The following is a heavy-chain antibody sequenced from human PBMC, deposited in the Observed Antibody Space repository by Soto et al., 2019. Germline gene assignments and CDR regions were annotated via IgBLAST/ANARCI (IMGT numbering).Heavy chain of an antibody. V-gene: IGHV1-3*01. CDR2: IHPGSQDT. J-gene: IGHJ4*02. Sequence: GASVKVSCKASGYIFTNFALHWVRQAPGQRLEWMGWIHPGSQDTKYSQKFQGRVTITRDTSARTAYLEMRTLKSEDSAVYFCARGTSGFLDYWGQGTRVTVSS. D-gene: IGHD1-1*01. CDR3: ARGTSGFLDY. CDR1: GYIFTNFA.